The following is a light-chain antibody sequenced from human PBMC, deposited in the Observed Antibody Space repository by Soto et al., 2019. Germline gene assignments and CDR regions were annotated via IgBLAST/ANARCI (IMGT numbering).Light chain of an antibody. CDR3: AAWDDSLNGLV. J-gene: IGLJ2*01. V-gene: IGLV1-44*01. Sequence: QSVLTQPPSASGTPGQRVTISCSGSSSNIGSNTVNWYQQLPGPAPKLLIYSNNQRPSGFPDRFSGSKSGTSAYLAIRGLQSEDEADYYCAAWDDSLNGLVFGGGTKLTVL. CDR1: SSNIGSNT. CDR2: SNN.